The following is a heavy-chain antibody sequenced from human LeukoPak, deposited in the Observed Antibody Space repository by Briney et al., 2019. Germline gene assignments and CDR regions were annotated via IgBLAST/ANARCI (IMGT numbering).Heavy chain of an antibody. D-gene: IGHD5-12*01. Sequence: ASVKVSCKASGYTFTSYGISWVRQAPGQGLEWMGGISAYNGNTNYAQKLQGRVTMTTDTSTSTAYMELRSLRSDDTAVYYCAREGGYSGYLYYYYYYMDVWGKGTTVTVSS. V-gene: IGHV1-18*01. CDR1: GYTFTSYG. CDR3: AREGGYSGYLYYYYYYMDV. J-gene: IGHJ6*03. CDR2: ISAYNGNT.